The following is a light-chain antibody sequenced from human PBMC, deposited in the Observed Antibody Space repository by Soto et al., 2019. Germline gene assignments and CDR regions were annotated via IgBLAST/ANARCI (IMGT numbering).Light chain of an antibody. CDR1: QSVSSNY. CDR2: GAS. V-gene: IGKV3-20*01. J-gene: IGKJ1*01. CDR3: QQYGSSPPWA. Sequence: EIVLTQSPGTLSLSPGERATLSCRASQSVSSNYLAWYQQKPGQAPRLLIYGASSRATGIPDRFSGSGSGTDFTLTISRLEPEDCAVYYCQQYGSSPPWAFGQGTKVDIK.